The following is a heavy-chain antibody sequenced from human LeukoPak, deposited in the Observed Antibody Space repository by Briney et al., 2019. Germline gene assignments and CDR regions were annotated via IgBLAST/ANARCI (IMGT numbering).Heavy chain of an antibody. CDR1: GFAFSDHY. CDR2: ISNSADTI. J-gene: IGHJ4*02. Sequence: KTGGSLRLSCAASGFAFSDHYMSWIRQAPGKGLEWVSYISNSADTIYYADSVKGRFTISRDNAKRSVFLHMSSLRAEDTAVYYCASGYTYGYVQSFDYWGQGTLVTVSS. V-gene: IGHV3-11*01. D-gene: IGHD5-18*01. CDR3: ASGYTYGYVQSFDY.